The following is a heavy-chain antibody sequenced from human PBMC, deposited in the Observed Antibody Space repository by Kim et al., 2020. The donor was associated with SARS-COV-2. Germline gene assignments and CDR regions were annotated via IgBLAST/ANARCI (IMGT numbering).Heavy chain of an antibody. J-gene: IGHJ4*02. D-gene: IGHD6-19*01. CDR3: ARIPDISGWPFDS. CDR1: IGSISSDY. CDR2: IHYSGRT. Sequence: ETLSLTCTVSIGSISSDYWTWIRQPPGKGLEWIGYIHYSGRTRYNPSLRSRVAIFVDPSKSHFSLSLTSVTAADTAVYFCARIPDISGWPFDSWGQGILVSVSS. V-gene: IGHV4-59*01.